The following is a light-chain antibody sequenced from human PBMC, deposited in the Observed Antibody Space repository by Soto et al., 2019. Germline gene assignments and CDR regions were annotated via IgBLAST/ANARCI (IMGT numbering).Light chain of an antibody. J-gene: IGKJ5*01. V-gene: IGKV3-20*01. CDR3: QQYRNLIT. CDR1: QSVSNIY. CDR2: DAS. Sequence: EIVLTQSPGTLSLSPGERATLSCRASQSVSNIYLAWYQKRPGQAPRLLIYDASNRATGIPDRFSGSGSGTDFTLTISRLEPEDFAVYYCQQYRNLITYGQGTRLESK.